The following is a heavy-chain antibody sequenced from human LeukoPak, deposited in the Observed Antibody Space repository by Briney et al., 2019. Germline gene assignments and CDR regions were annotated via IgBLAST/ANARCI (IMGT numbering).Heavy chain of an antibody. D-gene: IGHD1-1*01. CDR2: IYYSGST. CDR1: GGSISSTNYY. V-gene: IGHV4-39*07. Sequence: SETLSLTRTVSGGSISSTNYYWGWIRQPPGKGLEWIGSIYYSGSTYYNPSLKSRLTISLDTSKNQFSLRLSSVTAADTAFYYCARRYNWNDRWDWGQGTLVTVSP. J-gene: IGHJ4*02. CDR3: ARRYNWNDRWD.